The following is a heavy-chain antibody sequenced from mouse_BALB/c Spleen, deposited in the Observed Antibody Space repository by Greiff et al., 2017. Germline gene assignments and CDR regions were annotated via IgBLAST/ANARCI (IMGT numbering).Heavy chain of an antibody. CDR2: ILAGGST. CDR3: ARGYYGSSHYYAMDY. Sequence: VHLVESGPGLVAPSQSLSITCTVSGFSLTSYGVHWVRQPPGKGLEWLGVILAGGSTNYNSALMSRLSISKDNSKSQVFLKMNSLQTDDTAMYYCARGYYGSSHYYAMDYWGQGTSVTVSS. D-gene: IGHD1-1*01. CDR1: GFSLTSYG. V-gene: IGHV2-9*02. J-gene: IGHJ4*01.